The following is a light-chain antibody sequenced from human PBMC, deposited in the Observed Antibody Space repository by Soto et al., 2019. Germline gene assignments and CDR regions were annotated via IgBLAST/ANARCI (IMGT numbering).Light chain of an antibody. CDR2: GAS. CDR1: QSVNNK. J-gene: IGKJ1*01. Sequence: EIVMAQSPATLSVSPWERVTLSCRASQSVNNKVAWYQQKPGQAPRLLIYGASTRATDMPGRFSGRGAGAEFTLTISSLQSEDFAVYYCQQYRSWPRTFGQGTKVDIK. CDR3: QQYRSWPRT. V-gene: IGKV3-15*01.